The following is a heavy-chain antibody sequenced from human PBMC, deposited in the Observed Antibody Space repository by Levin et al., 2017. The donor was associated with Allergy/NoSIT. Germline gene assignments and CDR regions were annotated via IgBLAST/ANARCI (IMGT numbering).Heavy chain of an antibody. CDR2: INDSGNT. V-gene: IGHV4-34*01. J-gene: IGHJ5*02. CDR1: SESFSTYF. Sequence: SETLSLTCAIYSESFSTYFWSWIRQSPGKGLEWIGEINDSGNTKYNPSLKSRVTISRDRSKNQFSLILTSVTAADTAVYSCARDGDRFVESVGWCDPWGQGTLVTVSS. CDR3: ARDGDRFVESVGWCDP. D-gene: IGHD1-26*01.